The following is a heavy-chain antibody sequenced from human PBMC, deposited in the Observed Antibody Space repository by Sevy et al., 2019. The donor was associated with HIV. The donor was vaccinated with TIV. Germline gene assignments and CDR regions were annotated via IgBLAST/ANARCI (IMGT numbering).Heavy chain of an antibody. J-gene: IGHJ6*02. V-gene: IGHV3-43D*03. D-gene: IGHD3-16*01. CDR3: AQDMAPKIYPNSVLYYYYGMDV. Sequence: GGCLRLSCAASGFTFDDYAMHWVRQAPGKGLEWVSLISWDGGSTYYADSVKGRFTISRDNSKNSLYLQMNSLRAEDTALYYCAQDMAPKIYPNSVLYYYYGMDVWGQGTTVTVSS. CDR2: ISWDGGST. CDR1: GFTFDDYA.